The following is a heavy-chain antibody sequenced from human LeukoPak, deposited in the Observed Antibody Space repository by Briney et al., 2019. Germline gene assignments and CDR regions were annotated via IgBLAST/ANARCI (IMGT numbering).Heavy chain of an antibody. J-gene: IGHJ4*02. CDR3: ARALRGLFDY. CDR2: IYYSGST. V-gene: IGHV4-59*01. Sequence: PSETLSLTCTVSGGSISSYYWSWIRQPPGKGLEWIGYIYYSGSTNYNPSLKSRVTISVDTSKNQFSLKLSSVTAADTAVYYCARALRGLFDYWGQGTLVTVSS. CDR1: GGSISSYY. D-gene: IGHD3-16*01.